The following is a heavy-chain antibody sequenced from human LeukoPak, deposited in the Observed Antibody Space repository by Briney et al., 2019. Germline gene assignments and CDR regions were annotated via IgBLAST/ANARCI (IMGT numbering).Heavy chain of an antibody. V-gene: IGHV1-18*01. D-gene: IGHD4-23*01. Sequence: ASVKVSCKASGYTFTSYGISWVRQAPGQGLEWMGWISAYNGNTNYAQKLQGRVTMTTDTSTSTAYMELRSLRSDDTAVYYCARRGNYGGNSPYYYYYYMDVWGKGTTVTVSS. J-gene: IGHJ6*03. CDR2: ISAYNGNT. CDR1: GYTFTSYG. CDR3: ARRGNYGGNSPYYYYYYMDV.